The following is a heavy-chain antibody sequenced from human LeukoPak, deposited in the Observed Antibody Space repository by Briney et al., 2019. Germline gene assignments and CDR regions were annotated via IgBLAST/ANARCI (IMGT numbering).Heavy chain of an antibody. CDR1: GFTFSSYA. V-gene: IGHV3-23*01. Sequence: GGSLRLSCAAAGFTFSSYAMSWVRQAPGKGLEWVSAIRGSGDRTYYADSVKGRFTISRDNPKNTLYLQMNSLRAEDTAVYYCAKGFYSHGWWSWFDPWGQGTQVTVSS. D-gene: IGHD6-19*01. CDR3: AKGFYSHGWWSWFDP. CDR2: IRGSGDRT. J-gene: IGHJ5*02.